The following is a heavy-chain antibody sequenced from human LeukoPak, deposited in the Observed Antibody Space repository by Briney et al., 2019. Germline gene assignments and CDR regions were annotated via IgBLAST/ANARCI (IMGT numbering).Heavy chain of an antibody. J-gene: IGHJ4*02. CDR3: ARGNWNAFDY. CDR1: GFSFSRYW. V-gene: IGHV3-7*04. Sequence: GGSLRLSCAASGFSFSRYWINWVRQAPEKGLEWVANIKEDGSEKNYVDSVKGRFSISRDNTNNSVSLRMSSLRDEDTAIYYCARGNWNAFDYWGQGIQVSVSS. CDR2: IKEDGSEK. D-gene: IGHD1-1*01.